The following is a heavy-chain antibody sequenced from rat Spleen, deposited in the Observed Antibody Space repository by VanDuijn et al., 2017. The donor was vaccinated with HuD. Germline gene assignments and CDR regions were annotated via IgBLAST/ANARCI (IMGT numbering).Heavy chain of an antibody. CDR3: ARSRGSTLGYVMDA. V-gene: IGHV3-1*01. D-gene: IGHD4-6*01. CDR1: GYSITRNY. Sequence: EVQLQESGPGLVKPSQSLSLTCSVTGYSITRNYWGWIRKFPGNKMEWIGHISYSGSTSYNPSLKSRIAITRDTSKNQFFLQLNSVTTEDTATYYCARSRGSTLGYVMDAWGQGASVTVSS. CDR2: ISYSGST. J-gene: IGHJ4*01.